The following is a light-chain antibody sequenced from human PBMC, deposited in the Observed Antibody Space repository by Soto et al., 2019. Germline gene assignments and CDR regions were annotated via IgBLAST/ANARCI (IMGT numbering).Light chain of an antibody. CDR3: SSYTISTSFVV. V-gene: IGLV2-14*01. J-gene: IGLJ2*01. CDR2: EVS. Sequence: QSVLTQPASVSGSPGQSITISCTGTSSDIGAFDYVSWYQQHPGKAPKLMIYEVSNRPSGVSNRFSGSKSDNTASLTISGLQAEDEADYYCSSYTISTSFVVFGGGTKLTVL. CDR1: SSDIGAFDY.